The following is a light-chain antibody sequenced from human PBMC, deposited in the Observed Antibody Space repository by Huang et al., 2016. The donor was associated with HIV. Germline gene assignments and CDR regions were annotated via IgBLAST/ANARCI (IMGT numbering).Light chain of an antibody. V-gene: IGKV3-15*01. J-gene: IGKJ4*01. CDR3: QQYSRWPPA. CDR2: GAS. CDR1: QSVSDN. Sequence: EIVMTQSPPPLSVSPGERAALSCRASQSVSDNLAWYQQKPDQAPRVLIHGASTRATGIPARFSSSGSETEFTLTIRSLQSEDVAVYYCQQYSRWPPAFGGGTKVEIK.